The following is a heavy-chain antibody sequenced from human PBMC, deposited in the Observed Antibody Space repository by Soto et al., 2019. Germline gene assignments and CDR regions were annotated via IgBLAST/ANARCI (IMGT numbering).Heavy chain of an antibody. D-gene: IGHD2-8*01. Sequence: ASVKVSCKASGYSFTDYHIHWVRQAPGQGLEWLGRINPKSGGISTAQKFKGWVTMTTDTSISTASMELTRLTSDDTAIYYCARGDSTDCSNGVCSFFYNHDMDVWGQGTTVTVSS. CDR1: GYSFTDYH. CDR2: INPKSGGI. J-gene: IGHJ6*02. CDR3: ARGDSTDCSNGVCSFFYNHDMDV. V-gene: IGHV1-2*04.